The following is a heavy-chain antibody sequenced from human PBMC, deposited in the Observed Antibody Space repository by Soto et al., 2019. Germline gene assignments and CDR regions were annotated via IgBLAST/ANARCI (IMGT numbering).Heavy chain of an antibody. J-gene: IGHJ6*02. CDR2: ISDSTST. Sequence: EVQLLESGGGLVQPGGSLRLSCAASGFTFSKYALNWVRQAPGKGLEWVSTISDSTSTYYADSVKGRFTISRDNSKNTLDLQMNSLRAEDTAVYYCAKGTTLDVWGQGTTVTVSS. CDR1: GFTFSKYA. D-gene: IGHD1-1*01. V-gene: IGHV3-23*01. CDR3: AKGTTLDV.